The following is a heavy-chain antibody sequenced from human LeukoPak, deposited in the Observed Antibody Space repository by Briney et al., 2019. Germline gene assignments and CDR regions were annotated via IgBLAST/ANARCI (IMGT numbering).Heavy chain of an antibody. CDR3: ARDRFSGSYPLDY. D-gene: IGHD1-26*01. Sequence: GGSLRLSCTVSGFSLSSYALSWVRRAPGKGLEWVSATSSSDAGKYYADSVRGRFTISRDNSRNTMYLQMNSLRAEDTAVYFCARDRFSGSYPLDYWGQGTLVTVSS. CDR2: TSSSDAGK. J-gene: IGHJ4*02. CDR1: GFSLSSYA. V-gene: IGHV3-23*01.